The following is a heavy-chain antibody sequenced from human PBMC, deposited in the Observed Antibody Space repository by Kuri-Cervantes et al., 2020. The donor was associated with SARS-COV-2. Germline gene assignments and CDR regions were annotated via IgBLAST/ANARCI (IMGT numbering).Heavy chain of an antibody. J-gene: IGHJ5*02. V-gene: IGHV1-69*05. CDR2: IIPIFGTA. CDR1: GGTFSSYA. Sequence: SVKVSCKASGGTFSSYAISWVRQAPGQGLEWMGGIIPIFGTANYAQKFQGRVTITTDESTSTAYMELSSLRSEDTAVYYCARGRGSYSNRIAQNENWFDPWGQGTLVTVSS. CDR3: ARGRGSYSNRIAQNENWFDP. D-gene: IGHD1-26*01.